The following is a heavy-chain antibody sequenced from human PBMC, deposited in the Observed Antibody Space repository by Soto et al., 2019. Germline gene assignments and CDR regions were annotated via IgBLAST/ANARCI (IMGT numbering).Heavy chain of an antibody. V-gene: IGHV1-8*01. Sequence: ASVKVSCKASGYTFTSYDINWVRQATGQGLEWMGWMNPNSGNTGYAQKFQGRVTMTRNTSISTAYMELSSLRSEDTAVYYCARAPYYDFWSGYYVEGNWSDPWGQGALVTVSS. CDR1: GYTFTSYD. D-gene: IGHD3-3*01. CDR3: ARAPYYDFWSGYYVEGNWSDP. J-gene: IGHJ5*02. CDR2: MNPNSGNT.